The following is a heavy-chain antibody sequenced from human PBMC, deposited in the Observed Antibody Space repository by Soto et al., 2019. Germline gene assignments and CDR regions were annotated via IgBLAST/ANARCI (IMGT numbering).Heavy chain of an antibody. D-gene: IGHD3-22*01. J-gene: IGHJ4*02. Sequence: EVQLVESGGDLVHPGGSLRLSCAASGFTFSTYWMHWVRQAPGKGLLWVSRIKTDGTYATYADSVKGRFTISRDNAKNTLYLQMNSLRVEDAAVYYCAAGGSGYYANWGQGTLVTVSS. V-gene: IGHV3-74*01. CDR2: IKTDGTYA. CDR3: AAGGSGYYAN. CDR1: GFTFSTYW.